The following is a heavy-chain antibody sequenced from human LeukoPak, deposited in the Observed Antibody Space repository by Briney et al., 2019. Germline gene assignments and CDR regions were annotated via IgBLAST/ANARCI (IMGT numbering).Heavy chain of an antibody. V-gene: IGHV3-7*03. CDR1: GFTNYG. J-gene: IGHJ4*02. CDR2: IKQDGSEK. CDR3: ARVWIVTPDY. D-gene: IGHD5-12*01. Sequence: PGRSLRLSCAASGFTNYGMNWVRQAPGKGLEWVANIKQDGSEKYYVDSVKGRFTISRDNAKNSLYLQMNSLRAEDTAVYYCARVWIVTPDYWGQGTLVTVSS.